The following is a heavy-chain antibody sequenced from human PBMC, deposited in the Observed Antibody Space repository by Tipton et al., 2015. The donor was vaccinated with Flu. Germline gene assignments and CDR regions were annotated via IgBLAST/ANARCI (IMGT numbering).Heavy chain of an antibody. CDR3: ARDYYGSGYDAFDI. V-gene: IGHV4-38-2*02. J-gene: IGHJ3*02. CDR1: GYSISSGYY. Sequence: LRLSCTVSGYSISSGYYWGWIRQPPGKGLEWIGRIYTSGSTNYNPSLKSRVTMSVDTSKNQFSLKLSSVTAADTAVYYCARDYYGSGYDAFDIWGQGTMVTVSS. CDR2: IYTSGST. D-gene: IGHD3-10*01.